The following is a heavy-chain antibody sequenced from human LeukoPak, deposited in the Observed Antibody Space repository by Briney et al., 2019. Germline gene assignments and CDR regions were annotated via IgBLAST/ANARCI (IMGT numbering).Heavy chain of an antibody. CDR1: GFTFSSYA. Sequence: GGSLRLSCAASGFTFSSYAMSWVRQAPGKGLEWVSAISGSGGSTYYADSVKGRFTISRGNSKNTLYLQMNSLRAEDTAVYYCAKDIFEDFWSGYYSRAFDYWGQGTLVTVSS. CDR2: ISGSGGST. D-gene: IGHD3-3*01. V-gene: IGHV3-23*01. J-gene: IGHJ4*02. CDR3: AKDIFEDFWSGYYSRAFDY.